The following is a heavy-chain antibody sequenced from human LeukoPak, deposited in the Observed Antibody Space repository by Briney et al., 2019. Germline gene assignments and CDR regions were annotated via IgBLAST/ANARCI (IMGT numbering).Heavy chain of an antibody. D-gene: IGHD6-13*01. CDR2: IYSGGST. J-gene: IGHJ4*02. Sequence: QPGGSLRLSCAASGFTVSSNYMSWVRQAPGKGLEWVSVIYSGGSTYYADSVKGRFTISRDNSKNTLYLQMNSLRAEDTAVYYCARVPSYSSSWLFDYWGQGTLVTVSS. CDR3: ARVPSYSSSWLFDY. CDR1: GFTVSSNY. V-gene: IGHV3-66*01.